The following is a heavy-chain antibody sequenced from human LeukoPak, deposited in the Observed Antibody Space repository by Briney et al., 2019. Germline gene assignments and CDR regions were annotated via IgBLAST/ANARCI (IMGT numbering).Heavy chain of an antibody. Sequence: SQTLSLTCAISGDSVSSKSAAWNWIRRSPSRGLEWLGRTFYMSKWYYEYAVSVKSRITINPDTSKNQFSLQLNSVTPEDTAVYYCARGVVATGFDFWGQGAQVAVSS. J-gene: IGHJ4*02. CDR1: GDSVSSKSAA. CDR3: ARGVVATGFDF. V-gene: IGHV6-1*01. D-gene: IGHD3-3*01. CDR2: TFYMSKWYY.